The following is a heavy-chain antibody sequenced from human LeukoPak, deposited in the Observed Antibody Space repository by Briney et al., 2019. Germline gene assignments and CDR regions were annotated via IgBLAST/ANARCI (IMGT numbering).Heavy chain of an antibody. CDR2: IYYSGST. CDR3: AREGREGRGSSMVRGVSFHWFDP. CDR1: GGSISSSSYY. J-gene: IGHJ5*02. V-gene: IGHV4-39*07. Sequence: SETLSLTCTVSGGSISSSSYYWGWIRQPPGKGLEWIGSIYYSGSTNYNPSLKSRVTMSVDTSKNQFSLKLSSVTAADTAVYYCAREGREGRGSSMVRGVSFHWFDPWGQGTLVTVSS. D-gene: IGHD3-10*01.